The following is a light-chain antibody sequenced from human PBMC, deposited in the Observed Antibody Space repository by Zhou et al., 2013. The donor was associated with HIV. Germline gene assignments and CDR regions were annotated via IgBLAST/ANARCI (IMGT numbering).Light chain of an antibody. Sequence: DIQLTQSPSFLSASIGDRVTISCRASQSISTYVNWYQSKPGKPPKVLIFGTSYLGPGVPSRFSGSGSGTHFILTISRLQPEDFATYFCQQSYNSPRTFGQGTTVEVK. CDR2: GTS. CDR1: QSISTY. V-gene: IGKV1-39*01. J-gene: IGKJ1*01. CDR3: QQSYNSPRT.